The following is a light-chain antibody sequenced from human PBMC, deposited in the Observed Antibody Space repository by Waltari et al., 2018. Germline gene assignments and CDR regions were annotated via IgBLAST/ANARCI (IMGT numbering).Light chain of an antibody. J-gene: IGLJ2*01. CDR2: KDI. V-gene: IGLV3-25*03. CDR3: QSADSSASYKV. Sequence: SYELSQPPSVSVSPGQTARITCSGDALPKQYASWYQQRPGQAPAFLRYKDIERPTGIPERFCVSSSGTSVTLTVSGVQAEDEADYYCQSADSSASYKVFGGGTKLTVL. CDR1: ALPKQY.